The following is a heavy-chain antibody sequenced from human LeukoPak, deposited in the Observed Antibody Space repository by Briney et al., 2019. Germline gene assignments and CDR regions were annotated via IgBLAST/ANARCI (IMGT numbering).Heavy chain of an antibody. V-gene: IGHV3-7*04. J-gene: IGHJ4*02. CDR2: IKEDGSEK. CDR3: ARAGYTRGRTGH. D-gene: IGHD6-19*01. CDR1: GFTFSSYW. Sequence: PGGSLRLSCAASGFTFSSYWMTWVRQAPGKGLEWVANIKEDGSEKYYVDSVKGRFTISRDNAKNSLYLQMNSLRDDDTAVYYCARAGYTRGRTGHWGQGTLVTVSS.